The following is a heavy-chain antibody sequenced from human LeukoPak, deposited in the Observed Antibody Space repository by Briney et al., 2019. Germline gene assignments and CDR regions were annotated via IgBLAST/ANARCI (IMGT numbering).Heavy chain of an antibody. J-gene: IGHJ6*02. CDR3: ARDSSSLYYYGMDV. Sequence: GGSLRLSCAASGFTVSSNYMSWVRQAPGKGLEWVSVIYGGGSTYYADSVKGRFTISRDNSKNTLYLQMNSLRAEDTAVYYCARDSSSLYYYGMDVWGQGTTVTVSS. D-gene: IGHD6-6*01. V-gene: IGHV3-53*01. CDR1: GFTVSSNY. CDR2: IYGGGST.